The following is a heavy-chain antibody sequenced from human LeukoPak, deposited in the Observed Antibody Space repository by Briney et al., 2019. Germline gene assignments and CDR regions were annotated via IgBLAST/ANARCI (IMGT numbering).Heavy chain of an antibody. V-gene: IGHV1-24*01. J-gene: IGHJ3*02. CDR1: GYTLTDLS. CDR2: FDPEAGET. Sequence: GASVKVSCKVSGYTLTDLSMHWVRQTPGSGPEWMGGFDPEAGETVYAQKFQGRVTMTDDTSTDTAYMELRSLRSEDTAVYYCAADSRRSSGWFLPDRFDIWGQGTKVTVSS. CDR3: AADSRRSSGWFLPDRFDI. D-gene: IGHD6-19*01.